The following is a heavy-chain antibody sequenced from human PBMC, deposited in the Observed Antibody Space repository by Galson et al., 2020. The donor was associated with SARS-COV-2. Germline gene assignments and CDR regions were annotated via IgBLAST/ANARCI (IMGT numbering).Heavy chain of an antibody. Sequence: SETLSLTCTVSGVSISSGGFYWTWIRQHPEKGLEWIGYIYYSGTTYYNPSLQSRVTISIDTSRNQFSLKLDSVTVADMAVYYCTREFYGGNLHFYSYGMDVWGQGTTVTVSS. CDR3: TREFYGGNLHFYSYGMDV. CDR1: GVSISSGGFY. CDR2: IYYSGTT. D-gene: IGHD4-17*01. J-gene: IGHJ6*02. V-gene: IGHV4-31*03.